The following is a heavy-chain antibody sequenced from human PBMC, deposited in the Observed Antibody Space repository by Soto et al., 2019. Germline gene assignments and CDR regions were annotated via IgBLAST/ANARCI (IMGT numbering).Heavy chain of an antibody. CDR3: ARQSPIPAATPFDY. CDR2: IYYSGST. J-gene: IGHJ4*02. CDR1: DGSISSSIYY. V-gene: IGHV4-39*01. D-gene: IGHD2-2*01. Sequence: SEPLSLTSTVSDGSISSSIYYWCWIRQPPGKGLEWIGSIYYSGSTYYNPSLKSRVTISVDTSKNQFSLKLSSVTAADTAVYYCARQSPIPAATPFDYWGQGTLVTVSS.